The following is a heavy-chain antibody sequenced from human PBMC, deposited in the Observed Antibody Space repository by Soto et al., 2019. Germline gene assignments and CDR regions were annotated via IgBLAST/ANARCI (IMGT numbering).Heavy chain of an antibody. V-gene: IGHV3-23*01. CDR1: GFTFSSYA. CDR3: AKGNSYVVATISY. D-gene: IGHD5-12*01. Sequence: GGSLRLSCAASGFTFSSYAMSWVRQAPGKGLEWVSAISGSGGSTYHADSVKGRFTISRDNSKNTLYLQMNSLRAEDTAVYYCAKGNSYVVATISYWGQGTLVTVSS. CDR2: ISGSGGST. J-gene: IGHJ4*02.